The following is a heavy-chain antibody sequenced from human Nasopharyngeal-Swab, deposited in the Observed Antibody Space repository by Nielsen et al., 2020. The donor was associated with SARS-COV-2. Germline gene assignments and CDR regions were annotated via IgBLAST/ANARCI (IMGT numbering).Heavy chain of an antibody. CDR1: GFTFSSYS. J-gene: IGHJ6*02. Sequence: GGSLRLSCAASGFTFSSYSMNWVRQAPGKGLEWVSSISSSSSYIYYADSVKGRFTISRDNAKNPLYLQMNSLRAEDTAVYYCARGQYCSSTSCYARGYYYYYGMDVWGQGTTVTVSS. D-gene: IGHD2-2*01. CDR2: ISSSSSYI. V-gene: IGHV3-21*01. CDR3: ARGQYCSSTSCYARGYYYYYGMDV.